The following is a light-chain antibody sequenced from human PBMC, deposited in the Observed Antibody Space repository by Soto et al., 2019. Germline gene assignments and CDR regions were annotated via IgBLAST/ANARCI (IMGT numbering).Light chain of an antibody. J-gene: IGKJ2*01. Sequence: DIQMTQSPSSLSASVGDRVTISCRASQNIGYFLNWYQQNAGKAPKLLIYAASSLQSGVPSRFSGSGSGTDFTLTISSLQPEDFATYYCQQSYSGLPMYTFGQGTKLEI. V-gene: IGKV1-39*01. CDR3: QQSYSGLPMYT. CDR1: QNIGYF. CDR2: AAS.